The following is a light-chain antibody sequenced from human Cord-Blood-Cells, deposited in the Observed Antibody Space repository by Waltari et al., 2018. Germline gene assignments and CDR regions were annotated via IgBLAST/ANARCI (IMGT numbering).Light chain of an antibody. V-gene: IGLV2-14*01. J-gene: IGLJ3*02. CDR3: SSYTSSSTLRV. CDR1: SSDVGGYNY. Sequence: QSALTQPASVSGSPGQSITISCTGTSSDVGGYNYVSWYQQHPGKAPNLMIYDVSNRTSGVFNRFSGSKSGDTASLTISGLQAEDEADYYCSSYTSSSTLRVFGGGTKLTVL. CDR2: DVS.